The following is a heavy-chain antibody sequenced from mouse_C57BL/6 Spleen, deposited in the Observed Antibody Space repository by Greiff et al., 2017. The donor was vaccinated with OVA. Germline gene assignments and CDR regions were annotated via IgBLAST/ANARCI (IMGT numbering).Heavy chain of an antibody. CDR3: AREGDYYGSSYEDYAMDY. V-gene: IGHV1-61*01. Sequence: QVQLQQPGAELVRPGSSVKLSCKASGYTFTSYWMDWVKQRPGQGLEWIGNIYPSDSETHYNQKFKDKATLTVDKYSSTAYMQLSSLTSEDSAVYYCAREGDYYGSSYEDYAMDYWGQGTSVTVSS. CDR1: GYTFTSYW. D-gene: IGHD1-1*01. CDR2: IYPSDSET. J-gene: IGHJ4*01.